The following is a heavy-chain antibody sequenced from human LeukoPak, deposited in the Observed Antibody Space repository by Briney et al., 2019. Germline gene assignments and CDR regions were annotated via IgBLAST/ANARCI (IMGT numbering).Heavy chain of an antibody. CDR1: GFTFSSYA. J-gene: IGHJ4*02. CDR2: ISGSGGST. D-gene: IGHD2-2*01. Sequence: PGGSLRLSCAASGFTFSSYAMSWVRQAPGKGLGWVSAISGSGGSTYYADSVKGRFTISRDNSKNTLYLQMNSLRAEDTAVYYCATSGGYCSSASCPTKNWGQGTLVTVSS. CDR3: ATSGGYCSSASCPTKN. V-gene: IGHV3-23*01.